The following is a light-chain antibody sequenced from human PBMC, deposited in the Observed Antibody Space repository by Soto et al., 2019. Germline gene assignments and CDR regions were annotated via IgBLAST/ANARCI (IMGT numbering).Light chain of an antibody. J-gene: IGKJ4*01. CDR3: QLYYSTPPLP. CDR1: QSVLYSSNNKNY. Sequence: DIVMTQSPDSLAVSLGERATINCKSSQSVLYSSNNKNYLAWYQQKPGQPPKLLIYWASTRESGVPDRFSGSGSGPDFTLTISSLQAEDVAVYYCQLYYSTPPLPFGGGTKVEIK. V-gene: IGKV4-1*01. CDR2: WAS.